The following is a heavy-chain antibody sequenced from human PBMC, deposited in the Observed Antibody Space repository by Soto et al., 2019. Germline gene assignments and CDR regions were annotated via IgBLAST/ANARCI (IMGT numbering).Heavy chain of an antibody. Sequence: SETLSLTCTVSGGSISSYYWSWIRQPPGKGLEWIGYIYYSGSTNYNPSLKSRVTISVDTSKNQFSLKLSSVTAADTAVYYCARGSSPFDYWGQGTLVTVSS. CDR3: ARGSSPFDY. CDR1: GGSISSYY. J-gene: IGHJ4*02. V-gene: IGHV4-59*01. D-gene: IGHD6-6*01. CDR2: IYYSGST.